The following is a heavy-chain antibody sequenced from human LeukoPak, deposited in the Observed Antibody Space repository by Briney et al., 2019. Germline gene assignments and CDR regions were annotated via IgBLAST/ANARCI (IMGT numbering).Heavy chain of an antibody. D-gene: IGHD3-10*01. CDR3: AKSGWFGELLSQLGY. J-gene: IGHJ4*02. V-gene: IGHV3-23*01. Sequence: PGGSLRLSCAASGFTFSSYAMSWVRQAPGKGLEWISAISGSGGSTYYADSVKGRFTISRDNSEHTLYLQKNSLRAEDTAVYYCAKSGWFGELLSQLGYWGQGTLVTVSS. CDR2: ISGSGGST. CDR1: GFTFSSYA.